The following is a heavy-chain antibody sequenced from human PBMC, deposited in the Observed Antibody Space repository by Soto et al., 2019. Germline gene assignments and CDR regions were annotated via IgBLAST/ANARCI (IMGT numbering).Heavy chain of an antibody. CDR3: ATSFSAAMAPWYFDY. V-gene: IGHV1-24*01. CDR2: FDPEHGET. CDR1: GYTLTELS. D-gene: IGHD5-18*01. J-gene: IGHJ4*02. Sequence: ASVKVSCKVSGYTLTELSMHWVRQAPGKGLEWMGGFDPEHGETIYAQKFQGRVTMTEDTSTDTAYMELSSLRSEDTAVYYCATSFSAAMAPWYFDYWGQGTLVTVSS.